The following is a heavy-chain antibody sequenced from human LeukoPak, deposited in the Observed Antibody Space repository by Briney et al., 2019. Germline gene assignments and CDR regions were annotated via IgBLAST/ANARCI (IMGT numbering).Heavy chain of an antibody. D-gene: IGHD5-18*01. J-gene: IGHJ4*02. V-gene: IGHV1-18*01. CDR1: GYTFTSYG. Sequence: ASVKVSCKTSGYTFTSYGISWVRQAPGQGLEWMGWISFYNGNTNYAQNVQGRVTMTTDTSTSTAYMELRSLRSDDTAVYYCARTVYSYGLYYFDYWGQGTLVAVSS. CDR2: ISFYNGNT. CDR3: ARTVYSYGLYYFDY.